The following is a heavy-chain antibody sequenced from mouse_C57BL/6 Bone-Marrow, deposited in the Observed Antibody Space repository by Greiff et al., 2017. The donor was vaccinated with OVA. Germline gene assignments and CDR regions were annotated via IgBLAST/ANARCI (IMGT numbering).Heavy chain of an antibody. D-gene: IGHD4-1*01. Sequence: EVKLEESGGGLVKPGGSLKLSCAASGFTFSDYGMHWVRQAPEKGLEWVAYISSGSSTIYYADTVKGRFTISRDNAKNTLFLQMTSLRSEDTAMYYCARGGVWGPWFAYWGQGTLVTVSA. V-gene: IGHV5-17*01. J-gene: IGHJ3*01. CDR2: ISSGSSTI. CDR3: ARGGVWGPWFAY. CDR1: GFTFSDYG.